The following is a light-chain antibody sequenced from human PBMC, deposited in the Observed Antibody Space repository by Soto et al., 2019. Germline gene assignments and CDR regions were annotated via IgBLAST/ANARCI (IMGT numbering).Light chain of an antibody. J-gene: IGKJ5*01. CDR1: QSISAW. CDR2: KAS. Sequence: DIQMTQSPSTLSASVGERVTITCRASQSISAWLAWYQQKPGKAPQLLIYKASNVESGVPSRFSGSGSGTEFTLTISSLQPDDFAPYYCQQYHSYPLTFGQGTRLEIK. CDR3: QQYHSYPLT. V-gene: IGKV1-5*03.